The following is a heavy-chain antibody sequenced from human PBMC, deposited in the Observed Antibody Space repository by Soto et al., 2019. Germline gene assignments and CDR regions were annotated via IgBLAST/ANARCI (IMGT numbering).Heavy chain of an antibody. CDR2: IIPIFGTA. CDR3: ARGFYCSGGSCLLNYGMDV. D-gene: IGHD2-15*01. Sequence: ASVKVSCKTSGGTFSSYAISWVRQAPGQGLEWMGGIIPIFGTANYAQKFQGRVTITADESTSTAYMELSSLRSEDTAVYYCARGFYCSGGSCLLNYGMDVWGQGTTVTVSS. J-gene: IGHJ6*02. CDR1: GGTFSSYA. V-gene: IGHV1-69*13.